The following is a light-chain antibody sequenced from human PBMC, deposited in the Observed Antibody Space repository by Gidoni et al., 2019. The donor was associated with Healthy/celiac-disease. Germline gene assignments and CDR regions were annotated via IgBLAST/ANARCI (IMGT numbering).Light chain of an antibody. CDR3: AAWDDSLNVLYV. Sequence: QSVLTQPPSASGTPGQRVTISCSGSSSNIGSNTVNWYQQLPETAPKLLIYSNNQRPSGVPDRFSGSKSGTSASLAISGLQSEDEADYYCAAWDDSLNVLYVFGTGTKVTVL. CDR2: SNN. V-gene: IGLV1-44*01. J-gene: IGLJ1*01. CDR1: SSNIGSNT.